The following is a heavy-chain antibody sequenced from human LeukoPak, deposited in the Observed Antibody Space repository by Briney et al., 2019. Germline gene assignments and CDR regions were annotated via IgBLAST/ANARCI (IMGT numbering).Heavy chain of an antibody. CDR2: INPNSGGT. V-gene: IGHV1-2*02. Sequence: GASVKVSCKASGYTFTGYYMHWVRQAPGQGLEWMGWINPNSGGTNYAQKFQGRVTMTRDTSISTAYRELSRLRSDDTAVYYCARARSGDYLPFDYWGQGTLVTVSS. J-gene: IGHJ4*02. CDR1: GYTFTGYY. CDR3: ARARSGDYLPFDY. D-gene: IGHD2/OR15-2a*01.